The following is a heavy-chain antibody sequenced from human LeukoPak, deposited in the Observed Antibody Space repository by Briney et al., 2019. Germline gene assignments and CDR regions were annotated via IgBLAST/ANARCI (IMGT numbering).Heavy chain of an antibody. CDR3: ARGWFGETDDY. D-gene: IGHD3-10*01. CDR1: GGSFSGYY. CDR2: INHSGST. V-gene: IGHV4-34*01. Sequence: PSETLSLTCAVYGGSFSGYYWSWIRQPPGKGLEWIGEINHSGSTNYNPSLKSRVTISVDTPKNQFSLKLSSVTAADTAVYYCARGWFGETDDYWGQGTLVTVSS. J-gene: IGHJ4*02.